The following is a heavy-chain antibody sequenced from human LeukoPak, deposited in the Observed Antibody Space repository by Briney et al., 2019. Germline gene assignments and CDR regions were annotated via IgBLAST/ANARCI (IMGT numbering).Heavy chain of an antibody. CDR1: GGSISSFY. D-gene: IGHD4-23*01. CDR2: IYYTGTT. J-gene: IGHJ4*02. V-gene: IGHV4-59*08. Sequence: SETLSLTCTVSGGSISSFYWSWIRQPPGKGLEWIGFIYYTGTTNYNPSLRSRVTISVDTTKSQFSLRLSSVTAADTAVYYRVRHTTYGGNSGFEYWGQGTLVTVSS. CDR3: VRHTTYGGNSGFEY.